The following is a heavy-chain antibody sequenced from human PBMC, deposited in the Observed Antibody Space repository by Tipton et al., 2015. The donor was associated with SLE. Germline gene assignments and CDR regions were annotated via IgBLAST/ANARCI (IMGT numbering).Heavy chain of an antibody. J-gene: IGHJ5*02. CDR3: ARDLDFWT. CDR1: GGSVSSGSYY. V-gene: IGHV4-61*01. Sequence: TLSLTCTVSGGSVSSGSYYWSWIRQPPGKGLEWIGYIYYSGSTKYNPSLKSRVTISLDTSKNQFSLKLNSVTAADTAVYFCARDLDFWTWGQGTLVTVSS. D-gene: IGHD3-3*01. CDR2: IYYSGST.